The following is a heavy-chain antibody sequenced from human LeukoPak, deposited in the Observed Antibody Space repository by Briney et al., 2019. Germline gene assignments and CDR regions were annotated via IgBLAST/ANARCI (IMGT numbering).Heavy chain of an antibody. CDR1: GVTFSSYA. Sequence: ASVKVSCKASGVTFSSYAISWVRQAPGQGLEWLGGIIPIFGTANYAQKFQGRVTITADESTSTAYMELSSLRSEDTAVYYCARDYYGSGSYYKPFDYWGQGTLVTVSS. D-gene: IGHD3-10*01. V-gene: IGHV1-69*13. CDR2: IIPIFGTA. CDR3: ARDYYGSGSYYKPFDY. J-gene: IGHJ4*02.